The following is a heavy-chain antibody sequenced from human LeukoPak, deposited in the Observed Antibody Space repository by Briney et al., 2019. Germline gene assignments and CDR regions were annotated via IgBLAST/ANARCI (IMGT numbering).Heavy chain of an antibody. CDR3: ERGRLGSYY. CDR1: GGPISSGSYS. Sequence: SETLSLTCAVSGGPISSGSYSWSWIRQPPGKGLEWIESTYYSWSIYYNPSLKSRVTLSVDTYKNHFSLNLHSVTPADAAVFFCERGRLGSYYWGQGTLVTVSS. CDR2: TYYSWSI. J-gene: IGHJ4*02. V-gene: IGHV4-30-2*03.